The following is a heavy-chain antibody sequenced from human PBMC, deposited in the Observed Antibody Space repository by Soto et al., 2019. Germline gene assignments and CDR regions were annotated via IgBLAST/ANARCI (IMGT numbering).Heavy chain of an antibody. CDR2: INHIGTT. CDR3: ARGCRLGQSVKGLHS. V-gene: IGHV4-34*01. Sequence: SETLSLTCAVSGGSFSGYYWTWIRQVPGKGLEWIGEINHIGTTNYNPSLKSRVSVSVDTSKNQFSLRLTSLTAADTGLYYCARGCRLGQSVKGLHSWGPATRVTVSS. D-gene: IGHD3-16*01. J-gene: IGHJ4*02. CDR1: GGSFSGYY.